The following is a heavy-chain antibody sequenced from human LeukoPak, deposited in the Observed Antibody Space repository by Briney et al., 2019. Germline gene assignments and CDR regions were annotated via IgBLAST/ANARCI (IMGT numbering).Heavy chain of an antibody. CDR2: ISYSGST. V-gene: IGHV4-59*08. CDR1: GGSISSYY. Sequence: PSETLSLTCTVSGGSISSYYWSWIRQPPGKGLEWIGYISYSGSTNYNPSLKSRVTISVDTSKNQFSLKLSSVTAADTAVYYCARHVSGDYAWLDVWGQGTTVTVSS. CDR3: ARHVSGDYAWLDV. J-gene: IGHJ6*02. D-gene: IGHD4-17*01.